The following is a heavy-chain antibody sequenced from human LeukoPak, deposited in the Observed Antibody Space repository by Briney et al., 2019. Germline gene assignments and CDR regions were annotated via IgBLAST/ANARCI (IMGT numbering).Heavy chain of an antibody. CDR1: GYSISSDYY. CDR2: IYHSGST. CDR3: ARLTLYYFYMDV. J-gene: IGHJ6*03. V-gene: IGHV4-38-2*02. Sequence: SETLSLTCTVSGYSISSDYYWGWIRPPPGKGLEWIGSIYHSGSTYYNPSLKSRVTISVDTSKNQFSLKLSSVTAADTAVYCCARLTLYYFYMDVWGKGTTVTVSS.